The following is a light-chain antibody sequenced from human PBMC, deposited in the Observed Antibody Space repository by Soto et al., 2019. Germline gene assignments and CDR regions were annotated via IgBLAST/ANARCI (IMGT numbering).Light chain of an antibody. J-gene: IGKJ5*01. V-gene: IGKV1-39*01. CDR3: QQSARAPLT. Sequence: DIQMTQSPSSLSASVGARVTITCRASQSISSYVNWYQQRPGKAPKVLIYTTSSLQSGAPSRFSGSGSGTDFTLTISSLQPEDFATYYCQQSARAPLTFGQGTRLEIQ. CDR2: TTS. CDR1: QSISSY.